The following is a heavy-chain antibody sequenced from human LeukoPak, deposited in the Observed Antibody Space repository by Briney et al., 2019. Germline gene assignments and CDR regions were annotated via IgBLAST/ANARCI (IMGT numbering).Heavy chain of an antibody. D-gene: IGHD3-9*01. J-gene: IGHJ4*02. CDR3: ARVLRHFDWLFHPLEY. CDR1: GDTFSSYS. Sequence: SVKVSCKASGDTFSSYSISWVRQAPGQGLEWMGGIIPMFGTTDYAQKFQGRVTFTADESTSTIYMELSRLRSEDTAVYFCARVLRHFDWLFHPLEYWGQGSLVTVSS. V-gene: IGHV1-69*13. CDR2: IIPMFGTT.